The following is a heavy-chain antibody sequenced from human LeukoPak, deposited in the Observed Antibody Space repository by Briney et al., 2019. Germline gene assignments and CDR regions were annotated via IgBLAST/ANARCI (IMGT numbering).Heavy chain of an antibody. CDR2: MNPNSGNT. D-gene: IGHD6-13*01. V-gene: IGHV1-8*01. CDR3: ARPRVAAAGNWFDP. J-gene: IGHJ5*02. Sequence: ASVTVSFKASGYTFTSYDINWVRQATGQGLEWMGWMNPNSGNTGYAQKFQGRVTMTRNTSISTAYMELSSLRSEDTAVYYCARPRVAAAGNWFDPWGQGTLVTVSS. CDR1: GYTFTSYD.